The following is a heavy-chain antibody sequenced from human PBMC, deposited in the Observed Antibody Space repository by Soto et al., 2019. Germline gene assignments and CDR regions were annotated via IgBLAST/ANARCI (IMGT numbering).Heavy chain of an antibody. D-gene: IGHD5-12*01. CDR3: ARVQGQWLGDAFDI. V-gene: IGHV3-48*01. CDR1: GFTFSSYS. CDR2: ISSSSSTI. Sequence: GGSLRLSCAASGFTFSSYSMNWVRQAPGKGLEWVSYISSSSSTIYYADSVKGRFTISRDNAKNSLYLQMNSLRAEDTAVYYCARVQGQWLGDAFDIWGQGTMVTVSS. J-gene: IGHJ3*02.